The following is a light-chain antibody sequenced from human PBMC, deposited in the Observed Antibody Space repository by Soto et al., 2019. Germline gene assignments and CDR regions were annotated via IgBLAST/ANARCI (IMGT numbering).Light chain of an antibody. V-gene: IGKV3-11*01. CDR3: QQRSTWPLS. Sequence: EIVLTQSPATLALSPGERATLSCRASQSVRSYLAWYQQKPGQAPRLLIYDTSNRATGIPARFSGSGSGTDFSLTINSLEPEDFAVYYCQQRSTWPLSFGGGTKVEIK. J-gene: IGKJ4*01. CDR2: DTS. CDR1: QSVRSY.